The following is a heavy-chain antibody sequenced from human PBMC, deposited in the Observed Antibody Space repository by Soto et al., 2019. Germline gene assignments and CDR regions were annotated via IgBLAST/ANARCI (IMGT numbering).Heavy chain of an antibody. V-gene: IGHV1-18*01. CDR3: ARADYYDSSGYYWFCHFDY. CDR2: ISAYNGNT. J-gene: IGHJ4*02. CDR1: GYTFTSYG. D-gene: IGHD3-22*01. Sequence: ASVKVSCKASGYTFTSYGISWVRQAPGQGLEWMGWISAYNGNTNYAQKLQGRVAMTTDTSTSTAYMELRSLRSDDTAVYYCARADYYDSSGYYWFCHFDYWGQGTLVTVSS.